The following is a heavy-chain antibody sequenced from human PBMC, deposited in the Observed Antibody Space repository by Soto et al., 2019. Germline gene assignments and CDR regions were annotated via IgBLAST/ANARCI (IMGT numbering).Heavy chain of an antibody. J-gene: IGHJ5*02. CDR1: GFTFSSYS. CDR3: ARDRQHIVVVPAASPPYNWFDP. CDR2: ISSSSSYI. Sequence: EVQLVESGGGLVKPGGSLRLSCAASGFTFSSYSMNWVRQAPGKGLEWVSSISSSSSYIYYADSVKGRFTISRDNAKNSLYLQMNSLRAEDTAVYYSARDRQHIVVVPAASPPYNWFDPWGQGTLVTVSS. D-gene: IGHD2-2*01. V-gene: IGHV3-21*01.